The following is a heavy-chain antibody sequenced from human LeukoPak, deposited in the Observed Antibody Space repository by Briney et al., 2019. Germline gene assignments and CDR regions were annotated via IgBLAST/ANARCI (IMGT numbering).Heavy chain of an antibody. CDR1: GFTFSSYA. CDR2: ISGSGGST. J-gene: IGHJ4*02. V-gene: IGHV3-23*01. CDR3: EKVKPDYCGGDCYSPFDY. D-gene: IGHD2-21*02. Sequence: PGGSLRLSCAASGFTFSSYAMSWVRQAPGKGLEWVSAISGSGGSTYYADSVKGRFTISRDNSKNTLYLQTNSLRAEDTAVYYCEKVKPDYCGGDCYSPFDYWGQGTLVTVSS.